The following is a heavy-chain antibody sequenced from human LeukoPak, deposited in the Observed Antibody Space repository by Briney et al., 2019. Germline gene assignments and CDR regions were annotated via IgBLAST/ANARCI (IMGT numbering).Heavy chain of an antibody. J-gene: IGHJ4*02. CDR1: GYTFTGYH. CDR3: ARDKGSGPIAARPELDY. V-gene: IGHV1-2*02. D-gene: IGHD6-6*01. CDR2: INPNSGGT. Sequence: ASVKVSCKTSGYTFTGYHMHWVRQAPGQGLEWMGWINPNSGGTNYAQKFQGRVTMTRDTSISTANMELSRLRFDDTAVYYCARDKGSGPIAARPELDYWGQGTLVTVSS.